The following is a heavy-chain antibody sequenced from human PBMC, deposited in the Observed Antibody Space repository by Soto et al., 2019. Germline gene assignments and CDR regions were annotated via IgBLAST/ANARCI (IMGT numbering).Heavy chain of an antibody. V-gene: IGHV5-51*01. CDR1: GYSFTSYW. CDR2: IYPGDSDT. Sequence: GESLKISCKGSGYSFTSYWIGWVRQMPGKGLEWMGIIYPGDSDTRYSPSFQGQVTISADKSISTAYLQWSSLKASDPAMYYCASGHSSSYYYYGMDVWGQGTTVTVSS. D-gene: IGHD6-6*01. CDR3: ASGHSSSYYYYGMDV. J-gene: IGHJ6*02.